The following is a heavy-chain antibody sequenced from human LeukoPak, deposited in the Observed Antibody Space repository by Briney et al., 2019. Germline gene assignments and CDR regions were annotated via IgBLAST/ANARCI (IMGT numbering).Heavy chain of an antibody. CDR3: AKQAVTMVRGENTDY. CDR1: GFTVSSNY. V-gene: IGHV3-53*01. D-gene: IGHD3-10*01. Sequence: PGGSLRLSCAASGFTVSSNYMSWVRQAPGKGLEWVSVIYSGGSTYYADSAKGRFTISRDNSKNTLYLQMNSLRAEDTAVYYCAKQAVTMVRGENTDYWGQGTLVTVSS. CDR2: IYSGGST. J-gene: IGHJ4*02.